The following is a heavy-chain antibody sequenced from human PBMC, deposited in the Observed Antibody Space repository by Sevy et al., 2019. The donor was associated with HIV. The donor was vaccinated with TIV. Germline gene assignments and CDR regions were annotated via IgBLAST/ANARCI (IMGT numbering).Heavy chain of an antibody. V-gene: IGHV1-2*06. J-gene: IGHJ3*02. Sequence: ASVKVSCKTTGYIFSDYNMHWVRQAPGQGLEWMALINRNSGVTIYAHNFRGRVSVTRDTSMGTAYMELSGLTSDGTAVYYCVREDINAPRTLLSFDIWGQGTMVTVSS. D-gene: IGHD3-3*01. CDR2: INRNSGVT. CDR1: GYIFSDYN. CDR3: VREDINAPRTLLSFDI.